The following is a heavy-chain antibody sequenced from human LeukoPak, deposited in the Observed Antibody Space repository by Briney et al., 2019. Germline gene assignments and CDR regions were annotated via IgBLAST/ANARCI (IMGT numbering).Heavy chain of an antibody. CDR1: GGSISSGGYY. J-gene: IGHJ5*02. CDR3: ARQPMARGVFGSNWYDP. D-gene: IGHD3-10*01. Sequence: SQTLSLTCTVSGGSISSGGYYWSWIRQHPGKGLEWIGYIYYSGSTYYNPSLKSRVTISVDTSKNQFSLKLSSVTAADTAVYYCARQPMARGVFGSNWYDPWGQGTLVTVSS. V-gene: IGHV4-31*03. CDR2: IYYSGST.